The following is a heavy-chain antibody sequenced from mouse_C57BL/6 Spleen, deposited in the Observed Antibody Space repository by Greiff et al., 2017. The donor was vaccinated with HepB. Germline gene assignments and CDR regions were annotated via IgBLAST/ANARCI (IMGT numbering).Heavy chain of an antibody. D-gene: IGHD2-2*01. CDR1: GYAFSSSW. J-gene: IGHJ2*01. Sequence: QVQLQQSGPELVKPGASVKISCKASGYAFSSSWMNWVKQRPGKGLEWIGRIYPGDGDTNYNGKFKGKATLTADKSSSTAYMQLSSLTSEDSAVYFCARPGYGYDDYFDYWGQGTTLTVSS. V-gene: IGHV1-82*01. CDR3: ARPGYGYDDYFDY. CDR2: IYPGDGDT.